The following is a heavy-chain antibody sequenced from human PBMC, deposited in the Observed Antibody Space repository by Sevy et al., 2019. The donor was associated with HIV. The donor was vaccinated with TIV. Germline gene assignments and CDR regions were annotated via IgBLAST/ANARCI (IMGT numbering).Heavy chain of an antibody. Sequence: ASVKVSCKASGYIFIDYYMHWVRQAPGQGLEWMGRINPNMGGTNYTQKFQGRVTMTRDTSITTVYMELSSLRSDDTAVYYCVRVSFRNYFDHWGQGTLVTVSS. J-gene: IGHJ4*02. V-gene: IGHV1-2*06. CDR1: GYIFIDYY. CDR3: VRVSFRNYFDH. CDR2: INPNMGGT.